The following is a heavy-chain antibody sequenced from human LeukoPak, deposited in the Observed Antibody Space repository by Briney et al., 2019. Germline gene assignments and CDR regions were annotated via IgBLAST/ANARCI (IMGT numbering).Heavy chain of an antibody. CDR1: GGTFSSYA. Sequence: SVKVSCKASGGTFSSYAISWVRQAPGQGLEWMGGIIPIFGTANYAQKFQGRVTITADKSTSTAYMELSSLRSEDTAVYYCARVYDPTVAGHIDYWGQGTLVTVSS. J-gene: IGHJ4*02. CDR3: ARVYDPTVAGHIDY. D-gene: IGHD6-19*01. V-gene: IGHV1-69*06. CDR2: IIPIFGTA.